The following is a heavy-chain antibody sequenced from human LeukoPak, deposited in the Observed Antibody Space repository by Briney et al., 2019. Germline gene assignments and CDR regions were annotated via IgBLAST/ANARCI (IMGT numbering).Heavy chain of an antibody. J-gene: IGHJ5*02. Sequence: PGGSLRLSCAASGFNFSIHWMTWVRQPPGKGLEWIGETHHSGSTNYNPSLKSRVTISVDKSKNQFSLKLNSVTAADTAVYYCTKKGVETPGRWFDPWGQGTLVTVSS. CDR3: TKKGVETPGRWFDP. CDR1: GFNFSIHW. CDR2: THHSGST. D-gene: IGHD2-15*01. V-gene: IGHV4-4*02.